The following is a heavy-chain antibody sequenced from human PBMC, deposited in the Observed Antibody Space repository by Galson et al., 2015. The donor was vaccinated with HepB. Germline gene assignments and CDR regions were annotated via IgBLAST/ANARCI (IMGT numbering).Heavy chain of an antibody. J-gene: IGHJ4*02. CDR2: IRSKAYGGTT. D-gene: IGHD2-2*01. V-gene: IGHV3-49*04. CDR3: TRDPPQGYQLLYDY. CDR1: GFTFGDYA. Sequence: SLRLSCAASGFTFGDYAMSWVRQAPGKGLEWVGFIRSKAYGGTTEYAASVKGRLTISRDDSKSIAYLQMNSLKTEDTAVYYYTRDPPQGYQLLYDYWGQGTLVTVSS.